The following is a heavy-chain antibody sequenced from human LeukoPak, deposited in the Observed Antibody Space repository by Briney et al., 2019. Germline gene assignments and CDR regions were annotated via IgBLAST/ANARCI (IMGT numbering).Heavy chain of an antibody. Sequence: GGSLRLSCAVPGFTFNTYVMSWVRQAPGKGLEWVSAISGSGGGTYYVASVKGRFTISRDNSRNTLYLQMNSLRAEDTAVYYCATVYSSSPLRPMDVWGQGTTVTVSS. D-gene: IGHD2-2*01. CDR3: ATVYSSSPLRPMDV. CDR1: GFTFNTYV. J-gene: IGHJ6*02. V-gene: IGHV3-23*01. CDR2: ISGSGGGT.